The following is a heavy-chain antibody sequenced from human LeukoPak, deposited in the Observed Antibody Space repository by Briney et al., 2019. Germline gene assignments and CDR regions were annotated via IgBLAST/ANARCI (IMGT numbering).Heavy chain of an antibody. V-gene: IGHV4-61*02. CDR1: GGSISSGIYY. CDR3: ARGWKVTDAFDI. D-gene: IGHD1-1*01. CDR2: IYTSGGSSGST. Sequence: SETLSLTCTVSGGSISSGIYYWSWIRQPAGKGLEWIGRIYTSGGSSGSTNYNPSLKSRGTISVDTSKNELSLKLSSVTAADTAVYYCARGWKVTDAFDIWGQGTMVTVSS. J-gene: IGHJ3*02.